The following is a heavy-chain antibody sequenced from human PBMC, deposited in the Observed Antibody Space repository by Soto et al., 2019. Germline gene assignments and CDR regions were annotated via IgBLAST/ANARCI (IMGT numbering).Heavy chain of an antibody. CDR3: AKDRSSGYYGDDAFDI. Sequence: GGSLRLSCAASGFTFSSYGMHWVRQAPGKGLEWVAVISYDGSNKYYADSVKGRFTISRDNSKNTLYLQMNSLRAEDTAVYYCAKDRSSGYYGDDAFDIWGQGTMVTVSS. CDR2: ISYDGSNK. V-gene: IGHV3-30*18. CDR1: GFTFSSYG. J-gene: IGHJ3*02. D-gene: IGHD3-22*01.